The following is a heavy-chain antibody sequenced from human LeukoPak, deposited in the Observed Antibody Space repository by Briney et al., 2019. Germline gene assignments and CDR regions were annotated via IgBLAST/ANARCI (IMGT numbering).Heavy chain of an antibody. J-gene: IGHJ6*03. Sequence: GGSLRLSCAASGFTFSDYYMSWIRQAPGKGLEWVSYISSSGSTIYYADSVKGRFTISSDNAKNSLYLQMNSLRAEDTAVYYCARMSSSWYRIYYYYYYMDVWGKGTTVTVSS. CDR1: GFTFSDYY. CDR2: ISSSGSTI. CDR3: ARMSSSWYRIYYYYYYMDV. D-gene: IGHD6-13*01. V-gene: IGHV3-11*01.